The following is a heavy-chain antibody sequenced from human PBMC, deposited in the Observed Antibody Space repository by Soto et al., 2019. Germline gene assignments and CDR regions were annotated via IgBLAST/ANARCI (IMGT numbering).Heavy chain of an antibody. CDR1: GFDISTYG. D-gene: IGHD1-26*01. J-gene: IGHJ4*02. CDR2: IWYDGSNQ. CDR3: ARAVSSATYYDCIGY. Sequence: GGSLRLSXEASGFDISTYGLHWVRQAPGKGLEWLAFIWYDGSNQHYAASAKGRFTISRDNSRNTLYLQMNNLRADDTAVYFCARAVSSATYYDCIGYWGRGTLVTVSS. V-gene: IGHV3-33*01.